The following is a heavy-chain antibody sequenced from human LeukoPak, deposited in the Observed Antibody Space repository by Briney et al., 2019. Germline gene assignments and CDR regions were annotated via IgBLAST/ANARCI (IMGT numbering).Heavy chain of an antibody. CDR1: GFTFKNYA. J-gene: IGHJ6*03. CDR3: AKALVGNCPNTICYNRPNYYFSSMDV. Sequence: GGSLRLSCAASGFTFKNYAMHWVRQSPGKGLEWVAFLHYDGSNKDHADSVKGRFGISRDNSKNMLYLQMNSLRGEDTAVYHCAKALVGNCPNTICYNRPNYYFSSMDVWGKGTTVTVSS. CDR2: LHYDGSNK. D-gene: IGHD2-8*01. V-gene: IGHV3-30*02.